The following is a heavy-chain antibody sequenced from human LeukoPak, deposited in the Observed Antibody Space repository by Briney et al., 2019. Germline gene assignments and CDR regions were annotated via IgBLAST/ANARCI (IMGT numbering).Heavy chain of an antibody. V-gene: IGHV3-11*04. J-gene: IGHJ4*02. CDR2: ISSSGSTI. D-gene: IGHD2-2*01. Sequence: LSLTCAVYGGSFSGYYRSWIRQPPGKGLEWVSYISSSGSTIYYADPVKGRFTISRDNAKNSLYLQMNSLRAEDTAVYYCASEILIRGSSTFDYWGQGTLVTVSS. CDR3: ASEILIRGSSTFDY. CDR1: GGSFSGYY.